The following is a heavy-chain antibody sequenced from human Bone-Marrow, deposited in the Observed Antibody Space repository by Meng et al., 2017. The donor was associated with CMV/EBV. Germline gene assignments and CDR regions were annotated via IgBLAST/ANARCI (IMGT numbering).Heavy chain of an antibody. CDR2: IYYSGST. CDR1: GGSISSSSYY. V-gene: IGHV4-39*07. Sequence: SETLSLTCTVSGGSISSSSYYWGWIRQPPGKGLEWIGSIYYSGSTYYNPSLKSRVTISVDTSKNQYSLKLSSVTAADTAVYYCAREPVGAIDFDYWGQGTLVTVSS. J-gene: IGHJ4*02. CDR3: AREPVGAIDFDY. D-gene: IGHD1-26*01.